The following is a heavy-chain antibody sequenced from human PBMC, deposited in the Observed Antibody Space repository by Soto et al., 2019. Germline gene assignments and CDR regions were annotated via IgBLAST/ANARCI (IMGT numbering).Heavy chain of an antibody. Sequence: QVQLVESGGGLVKPGGSLRLSCTGSGFIFSDYMTWIRQAPGKGLEWVSYISGSGAYTKYADSARGRFTISRDNAKNSLWLQINSLRAEDTAVYYCARSSGWRHVVGYKYGLDVWGQGTTVIVSS. CDR3: ARSSGWRHVVGYKYGLDV. CDR2: ISGSGAYT. D-gene: IGHD5-18*01. CDR1: GFIFSDY. V-gene: IGHV3-11*06. J-gene: IGHJ6*02.